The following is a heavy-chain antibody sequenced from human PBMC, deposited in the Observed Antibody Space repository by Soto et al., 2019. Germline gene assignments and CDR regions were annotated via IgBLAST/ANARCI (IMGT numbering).Heavy chain of an antibody. CDR2: IIPIFGTA. J-gene: IGHJ3*02. D-gene: IGHD3-22*01. CDR1: GGTFSSYA. Sequence: GASVKVSCKASGGTFSSYAISWVRQAPGQGLEWMGGIIPIFGTANYAQKFQGRVTITADKSTSTAYMELSSLRSEDTAVYYCARRAFVITDAFDIWGQGTMVTVSS. V-gene: IGHV1-69*06. CDR3: ARRAFVITDAFDI.